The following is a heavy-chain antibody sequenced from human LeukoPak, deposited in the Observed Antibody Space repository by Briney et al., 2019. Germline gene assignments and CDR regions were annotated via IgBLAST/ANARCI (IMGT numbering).Heavy chain of an antibody. CDR2: IIPIFGTA. J-gene: IGHJ6*04. CDR1: GGTFSSYA. CDR3: ARDVGGGSSYYYYGMDV. V-gene: IGHV1-69*06. D-gene: IGHD2-15*01. Sequence: SVKLSCKASGGTFSSYAISWVRQAPGQGLGWMGGIIPIFGTANYAQKFQGRVTITADRSTSTAYMELSSLRSEDTAAYYCARDVGGGSSYYYYGMDVWGKGTTVTVSS.